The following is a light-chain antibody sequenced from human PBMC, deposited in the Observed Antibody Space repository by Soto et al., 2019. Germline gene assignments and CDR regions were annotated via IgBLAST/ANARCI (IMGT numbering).Light chain of an antibody. J-gene: IGLJ1*01. Sequence: QSALTQPASVSGSPGQSSTISCTGTSSDVGGYNYVSWYQQHPGKAPKLMIYDVSNRPAGVSNRFSGSKSGNTASLTISGLQAEDEADYYCSSHATGPTYVFGTGTKLTVL. CDR3: SSHATGPTYV. V-gene: IGLV2-14*01. CDR1: SSDVGGYNY. CDR2: DVS.